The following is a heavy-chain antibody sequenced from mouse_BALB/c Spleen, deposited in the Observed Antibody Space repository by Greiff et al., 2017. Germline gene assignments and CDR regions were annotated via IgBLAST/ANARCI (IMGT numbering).Heavy chain of an antibody. V-gene: IGHV5-6-4*01. J-gene: IGHJ3*01. CDR1: GFTFSSYT. D-gene: IGHD2-4*01. CDR2: ISSGGSYT. Sequence: DVKLQESGGGLVKPGGSLKLSCAASGFTFSSYTMSWVRQTPEKRLEWVATISSGGSYTYYPDSVKGRFTISRDNAKNTLYLQMSSLKSEDTAMYYCTRDDYDGDAWFAYWGQGTLVTVSA. CDR3: TRDDYDGDAWFAY.